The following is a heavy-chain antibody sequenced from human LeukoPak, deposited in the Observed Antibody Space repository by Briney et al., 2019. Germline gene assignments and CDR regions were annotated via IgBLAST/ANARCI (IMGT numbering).Heavy chain of an antibody. CDR2: INHSGST. CDR1: GGSFSGYY. V-gene: IGHV4-34*01. Sequence: SGTLSLTCAVYGGSFSGYYWSWIRQPPGKGLEWIGKINHSGSTNYNPSLKSRVTISVDTSKNQFSLKLSSVTAADTAVYYCARPYRHYYGSGSYRRPAAYFDYWGREPWSPSPQ. D-gene: IGHD3-10*01. J-gene: IGHJ4*02. CDR3: ARPYRHYYGSGSYRRPAAYFDY.